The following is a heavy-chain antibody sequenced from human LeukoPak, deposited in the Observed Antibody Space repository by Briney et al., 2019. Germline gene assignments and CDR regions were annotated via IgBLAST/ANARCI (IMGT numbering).Heavy chain of an antibody. Sequence: PGRSLRLSCAASGFTFDDYAMHWVRHAPGKGLEWVSGIIWNSGSIGYADSVKGRFTISRDNAKNSLYLQMNSLRAEDTALYYCAKDMTAATTHNFDYWGQGTLVTVSS. CDR3: AKDMTAATTHNFDY. CDR1: GFTFDDYA. J-gene: IGHJ4*02. CDR2: IIWNSGSI. V-gene: IGHV3-9*01. D-gene: IGHD2-15*01.